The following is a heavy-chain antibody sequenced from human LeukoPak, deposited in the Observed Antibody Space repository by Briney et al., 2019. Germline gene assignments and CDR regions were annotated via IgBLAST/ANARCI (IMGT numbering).Heavy chain of an antibody. CDR2: IYTSGST. Sequence: PSETLSLTCTVSGGSISIGSYYWSWVRQPAGKGLEGIGRIYTSGSTNYNPSLKSRVTIPVDTSKNQFSLKLSSVTAADTAVYYCARAWFGAYFDYWGQGTLVTVSS. D-gene: IGHD3-10*01. J-gene: IGHJ4*02. V-gene: IGHV4-61*02. CDR1: GGSISIGSYY. CDR3: ARAWFGAYFDY.